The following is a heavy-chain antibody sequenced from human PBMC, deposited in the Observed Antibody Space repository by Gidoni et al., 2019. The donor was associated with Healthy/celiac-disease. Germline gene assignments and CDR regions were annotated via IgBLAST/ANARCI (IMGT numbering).Heavy chain of an antibody. Sequence: QVQLQESGPGLVKPSQTLSLTCTVSGGSISSGGYYWSWIRQHPGKGLEWIGYIYYSGSTYYNPSLKSRVTISVDTSKNQFSLKLSSVTAADTAVYYCARAAIEYSSSPPSAYYYGMDVWGQGTTVTVSS. CDR3: ARAAIEYSSSPPSAYYYGMDV. CDR1: GGSISSGGYY. V-gene: IGHV4-31*03. CDR2: IYYSGST. D-gene: IGHD6-6*01. J-gene: IGHJ6*02.